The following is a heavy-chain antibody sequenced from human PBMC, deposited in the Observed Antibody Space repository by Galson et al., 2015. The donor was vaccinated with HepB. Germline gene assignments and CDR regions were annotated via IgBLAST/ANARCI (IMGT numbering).Heavy chain of an antibody. Sequence: SETLSLTCTVSGGSISTYYWSWIRQPPGKGLEWIGFIFYSGNTKYTPSFQSRFTITVDTSKNQFSLRLNSVTAADTAVYSCARGTPGTGSPNYWGRGTLVTVSS. CDR3: ARGTPGTGSPNY. D-gene: IGHD1-1*01. J-gene: IGHJ4*02. CDR2: IFYSGNT. CDR1: GGSISTYY. V-gene: IGHV4-59*01.